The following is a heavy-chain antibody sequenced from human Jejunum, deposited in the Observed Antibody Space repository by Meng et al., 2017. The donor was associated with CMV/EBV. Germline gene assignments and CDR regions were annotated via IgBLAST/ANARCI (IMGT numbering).Heavy chain of an antibody. J-gene: IGHJ4*02. V-gene: IGHV6-1*01. Sequence: QVQLQHALPVPIKPSHTLSLIGATSWASVSSKSADWNWIRQSPSRGLEWLGRAYYRSKWFYDYALSVKSRININPDTSKNRFSLQLNSVTPEDTAVYYCARGLYDSSWSTFDYWGQGTLVTVSS. CDR1: WASVSSKSAD. D-gene: IGHD6-13*01. CDR2: AYYRSKWFY. CDR3: ARGLYDSSWSTFDY.